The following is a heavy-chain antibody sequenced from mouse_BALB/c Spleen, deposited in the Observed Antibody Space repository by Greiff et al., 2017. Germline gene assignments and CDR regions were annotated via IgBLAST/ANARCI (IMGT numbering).Heavy chain of an antibody. CDR1: GFTFSSYA. V-gene: IGHV5-6-5*01. Sequence: EVHLVESGGGLVKPGGSLKLSCAASGFTFSSYAMSWVRQTPEKRLEWVASISSGGSTYYPDSVKGRFTISRDNARNILYLQMSSLRSEATAMYYCARGLPFDYWGQGTTLTVSS. CDR2: ISSGGST. CDR3: ARGLPFDY. J-gene: IGHJ2*01. D-gene: IGHD5-5*01.